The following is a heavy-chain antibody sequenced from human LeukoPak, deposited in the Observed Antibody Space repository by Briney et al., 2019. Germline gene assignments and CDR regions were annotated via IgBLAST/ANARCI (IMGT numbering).Heavy chain of an antibody. Sequence: GGSLRLSCAASGFTFSSYSMNWVRQAPGKGLEWVSSISSSSSYIYYADSVKGRFTISGDNAKNSLYLQMNSLRAEDTAVYYCARGALYSSGWFKEAFDIWGQGTMVTVSS. J-gene: IGHJ3*02. CDR1: GFTFSSYS. CDR2: ISSSSSYI. CDR3: ARGALYSSGWFKEAFDI. V-gene: IGHV3-21*01. D-gene: IGHD6-19*01.